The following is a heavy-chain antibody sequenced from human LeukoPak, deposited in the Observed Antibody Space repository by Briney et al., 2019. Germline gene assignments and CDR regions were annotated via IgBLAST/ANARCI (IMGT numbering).Heavy chain of an antibody. CDR3: ATDFYDST. D-gene: IGHD3-22*01. Sequence: GGSLRLSCAASGFSISSAWMTWVRQAPGKGLEWVGRIKSKDDGGTTDYAAPVKGRFTLSRDDSKTTLYLQMNSLQTEDTAVYYCATDFYDSTWGQGTLVTVSS. V-gene: IGHV3-15*01. J-gene: IGHJ5*02. CDR1: GFSISSAW. CDR2: IKSKDDGGTT.